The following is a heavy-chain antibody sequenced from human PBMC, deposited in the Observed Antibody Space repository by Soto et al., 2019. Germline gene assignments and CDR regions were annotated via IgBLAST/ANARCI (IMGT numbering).Heavy chain of an antibody. CDR1: GGSISSGGYY. D-gene: IGHD5-12*01. V-gene: IGHV4-31*03. Sequence: QVQLQESGPGLVKPSQSLSLTCTVSGGSISSGGYYWSWIRQHPGKGLEWIGYIYYSGSTYYNPSLKSRVTISVDTSKNQFSLKLSSVTAADTAVYYCARIIQSRNQDGYNFRGFDYWGQGTLVTVSP. CDR2: IYYSGST. J-gene: IGHJ4*02. CDR3: ARIIQSRNQDGYNFRGFDY.